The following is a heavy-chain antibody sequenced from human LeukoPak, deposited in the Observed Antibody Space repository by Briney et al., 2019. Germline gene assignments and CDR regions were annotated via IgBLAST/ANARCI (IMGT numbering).Heavy chain of an antibody. CDR1: GFIVSGDF. CDR3: AKSLESYCSSTSCPPGNYYYYGMDV. V-gene: IGHV3-30*18. J-gene: IGHJ6*02. Sequence: GGSLRLSCAASGFIVSGDFMSWVRQAPGKGLEWVAVISYDGSNKYYADSVKGRFTISRDNSKNTLYLQMNSLRAEDTAVYYCAKSLESYCSSTSCPPGNYYYYGMDVWGQGTTVTVSS. CDR2: ISYDGSNK. D-gene: IGHD2-2*01.